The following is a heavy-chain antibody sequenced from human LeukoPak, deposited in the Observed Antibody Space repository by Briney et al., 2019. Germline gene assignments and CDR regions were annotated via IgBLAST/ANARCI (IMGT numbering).Heavy chain of an antibody. Sequence: SETLSLTCTVSGGSISSYYWSWIRQPPGKGLEWIGYIYYSGSTNYNPSLKSRVTISVDTSKNQFSLKLSSVTAADTAVYYCAGPLVGATDWFDPWGQGTLVTVSS. J-gene: IGHJ5*02. D-gene: IGHD1-26*01. CDR2: IYYSGST. V-gene: IGHV4-59*08. CDR3: AGPLVGATDWFDP. CDR1: GGSISSYY.